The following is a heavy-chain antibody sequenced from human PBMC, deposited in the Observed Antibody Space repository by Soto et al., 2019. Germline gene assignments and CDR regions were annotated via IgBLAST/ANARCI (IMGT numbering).Heavy chain of an antibody. CDR2: INPSGGST. CDR1: GYTFTSYY. D-gene: IGHD3-10*01. V-gene: IGHV1-46*01. Sequence: ASVKVSCKASGYTFTSYYMHWVRQAPGQGLEWMGIINPSGGSTSYAQKFQGRVTMTRDTSTSSVYMELSSLRSEDTAVYYCARDLEGEVRGNSPKNWFDPWGQGTLVTVPQ. CDR3: ARDLEGEVRGNSPKNWFDP. J-gene: IGHJ5*02.